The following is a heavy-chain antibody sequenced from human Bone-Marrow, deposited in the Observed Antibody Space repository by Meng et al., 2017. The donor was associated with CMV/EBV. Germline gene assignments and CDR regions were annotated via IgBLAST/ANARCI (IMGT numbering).Heavy chain of an antibody. D-gene: IGHD3-3*01. CDR2: IIPILGIA. V-gene: IGHV1-69*10. Sequence: SVKVSCKASGGTFSSYAISWVRQAPGQGLEWMGGIIPILGIANYAQKFQGRVTITADKSTSTAYMELSRLRSDDTAVYYCARDLPYDFWSGYSDPWGQGTLVTVSS. J-gene: IGHJ5*02. CDR1: GGTFSSYA. CDR3: ARDLPYDFWSGYSDP.